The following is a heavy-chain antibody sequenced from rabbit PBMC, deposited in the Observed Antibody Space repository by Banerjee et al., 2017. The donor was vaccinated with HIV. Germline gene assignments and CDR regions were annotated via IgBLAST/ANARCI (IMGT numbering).Heavy chain of an antibody. J-gene: IGHJ4*01. CDR3: ARGYAGYAAYDYANL. D-gene: IGHD7-1*01. CDR2: INTGSSGRT. V-gene: IGHV1S45*01. CDR1: GFSFSSSYN. Sequence: QEQLVESGGGLVQPEGSLTLTCTASGFSFSSSYNMCWVRQAPGKGLEWIGCINTGSSGRTYYASWAKGRFTISKTSSTTVTLQMTSLTAADTATYFCARGYAGYAAYDYANLWGQGTLVTVS.